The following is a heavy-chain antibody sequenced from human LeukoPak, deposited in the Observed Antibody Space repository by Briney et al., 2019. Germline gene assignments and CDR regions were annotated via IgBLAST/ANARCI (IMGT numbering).Heavy chain of an antibody. CDR2: IYHSGST. CDR3: AREGFEYSSSSGLDPGEYFQH. CDR1: GYSISSGYY. V-gene: IGHV4-38-2*02. J-gene: IGHJ1*01. D-gene: IGHD6-6*01. Sequence: PSETLSLTCTVSGYSISSGYYWGWIRQPPGKGLEWIGSIYHSGSTYYNPSLKSRVTISVDTSKNQLSLKLSSVTAAGTAVYYCAREGFEYSSSSGLDPGEYFQHWGQGTLVTVSS.